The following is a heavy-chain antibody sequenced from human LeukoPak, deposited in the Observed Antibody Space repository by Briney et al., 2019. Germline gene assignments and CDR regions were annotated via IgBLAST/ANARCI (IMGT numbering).Heavy chain of an antibody. J-gene: IGHJ1*01. V-gene: IGHV3-23*01. CDR2: ISGSGGST. D-gene: IGHD2-21*02. CDR1: GFTFSSYA. Sequence: GGSLRLSCAASGFTFSSYAMNWVRQAPGKGLEWVSAISGSGGSTYYADSVKGRFTISRDNSKNTLYLQMNSLRAEDTAVYYCAKTFAKVTAIPRYFQHWGQGTLVTVSS. CDR3: AKTFAKVTAIPRYFQH.